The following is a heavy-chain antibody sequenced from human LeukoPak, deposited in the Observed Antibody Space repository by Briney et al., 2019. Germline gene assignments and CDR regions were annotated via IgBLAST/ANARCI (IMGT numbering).Heavy chain of an antibody. Sequence: SETLSLTCTVSGGSISSYYWSWIRQPPGKGLEWIGYIYYSGSTNYNPSLKSRVTISVDTSKNQFSLKLSSVTAADTAVYYCARELSTPGDYDAFGIWGQGTMVTVSS. J-gene: IGHJ3*02. CDR1: GGSISSYY. CDR3: ARELSTPGDYDAFGI. D-gene: IGHD4/OR15-4a*01. CDR2: IYYSGST. V-gene: IGHV4-59*01.